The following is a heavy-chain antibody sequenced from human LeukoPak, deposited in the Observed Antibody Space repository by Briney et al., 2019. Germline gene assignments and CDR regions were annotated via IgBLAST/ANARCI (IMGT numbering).Heavy chain of an antibody. CDR2: ISSSGSTI. J-gene: IGHJ5*02. Sequence: QSGGSLRLSCAASGFTFSSYEMNWVRQAPGKGLEWVSYISSSGSTIYYADSVKGRFTISRDNAENSLYLQMNSLRAEDTAVYYCARKHYYDSSGYTPRWFDPWGQGTLVTVSS. CDR1: GFTFSSYE. V-gene: IGHV3-48*03. CDR3: ARKHYYDSSGYTPRWFDP. D-gene: IGHD3-22*01.